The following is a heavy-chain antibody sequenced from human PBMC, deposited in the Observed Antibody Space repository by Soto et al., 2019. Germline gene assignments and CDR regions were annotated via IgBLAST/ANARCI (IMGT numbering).Heavy chain of an antibody. J-gene: IGHJ5*02. Sequence: ASVKVSCKASGYTFTSYGISWVQQAPGQGLEWMGWISAYNGNTNYAQKFQGRVTMTTDTSTSTAYMELRSLRSDDTAVYYCARDRYSSSWPSYNWFDPWGQGTLVTVSS. CDR3: ARDRYSSSWPSYNWFDP. D-gene: IGHD6-13*01. CDR2: ISAYNGNT. CDR1: GYTFTSYG. V-gene: IGHV1-18*01.